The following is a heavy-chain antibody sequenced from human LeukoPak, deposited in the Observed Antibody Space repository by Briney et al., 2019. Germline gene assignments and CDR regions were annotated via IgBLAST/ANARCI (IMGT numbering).Heavy chain of an antibody. CDR1: GYTFTSYG. J-gene: IGHJ3*02. D-gene: IGHD2-2*01. CDR3: ARDRRGVVPAAKVSKAFDI. CDR2: ISAYNGNT. Sequence: ASVKVSCKASGYTFTSYGISWVRQAPGQGLEWMGWISAYNGNTNYAQKLQGRVTMTTDTSTSTAYVELRSLRSDDTAVYYCARDRRGVVPAAKVSKAFDIWGQGAMVTVSS. V-gene: IGHV1-18*01.